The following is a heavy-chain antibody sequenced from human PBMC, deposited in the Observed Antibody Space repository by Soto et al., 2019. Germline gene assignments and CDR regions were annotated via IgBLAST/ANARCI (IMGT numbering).Heavy chain of an antibody. V-gene: IGHV1-18*01. CDR3: AREKGGSYLRSPFDY. D-gene: IGHD1-26*01. CDR2: INPDNGNT. CDR1: GYTFTRSG. Sequence: ASVKVSCKASGYTFTRSGISWVRQAPGQGLEWLGWINPDNGNTNYAQHLQGRVSLTTDTSTSTAYMDLRSLRSEDTAVYYCAREKGGSYLRSPFDYWGQGTLVTVSS. J-gene: IGHJ4*02.